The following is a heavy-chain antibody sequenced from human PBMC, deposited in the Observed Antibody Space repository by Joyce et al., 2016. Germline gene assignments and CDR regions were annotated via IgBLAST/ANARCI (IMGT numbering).Heavy chain of an antibody. V-gene: IGHV4-31*03. D-gene: IGHD2-21*01. CDR2: IYYSGST. CDR1: GGSITSGGFY. Sequence: QVQLQESGPGLVKPSQTLSLTCTVSGGSITSGGFYWSWFRHHPGKGLEWIGYIYYSGSTSYDPSLRSRVSISVDTSKNHLSLKLGSVTAADTSVYYCASGEGFRLSVRWYFDLWGRGTLVSVSS. J-gene: IGHJ2*01. CDR3: ASGEGFRLSVRWYFDL.